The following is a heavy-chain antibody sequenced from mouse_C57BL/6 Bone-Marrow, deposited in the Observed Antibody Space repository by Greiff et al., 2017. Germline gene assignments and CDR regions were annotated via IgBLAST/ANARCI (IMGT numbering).Heavy chain of an antibody. CDR1: GFNIKDDY. D-gene: IGHD2-5*01. J-gene: IGHJ3*01. CDR2: IDPENGDT. CDR3: TTYYSNYIAWFAY. Sequence: VQLQQSGAELVRPGASVKLSCTASGFNIKDDYMHWVKQRPEQGLEWIGRIDPENGDTESASTFPGKATITASTSSNTAYLQLSSLTSEDTAVYFCTTYYSNYIAWFAYWGQGTLVTVSA. V-gene: IGHV14-4*01.